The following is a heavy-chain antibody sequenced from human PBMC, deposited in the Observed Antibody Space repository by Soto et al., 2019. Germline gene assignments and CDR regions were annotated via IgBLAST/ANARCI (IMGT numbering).Heavy chain of an antibody. CDR3: VRDILYCSGGSSPTSYFDY. CDR1: GFAFSSYG. D-gene: IGHD2-15*01. V-gene: IGHV3-33*01. J-gene: IGHJ4*01. CDR2: IWYDGSNK. Sequence: GGSLRLSCAASGFAFSSYGMHWVRQAPGKGLEWVAVIWYDGSNKYYADSVKGRFTISRDNSKNTLYLQMNSLRAEDTAVYYCVRDILYCSGGSSPTSYFDYWCHGTLVTVSS.